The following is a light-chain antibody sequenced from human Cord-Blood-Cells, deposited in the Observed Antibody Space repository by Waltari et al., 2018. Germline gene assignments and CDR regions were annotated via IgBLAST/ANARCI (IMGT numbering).Light chain of an antibody. Sequence: QSALTQPASVSGSPGQSITISCTGTSSDVGSYNLVSWYQQYPGKAPKLMIYEVSKRPSGVSNRVSGSKSGNTASLTISGLQAEDEADYYCCSYAGSSTLVFGTGTKVTVL. J-gene: IGLJ1*01. CDR2: EVS. V-gene: IGLV2-23*02. CDR1: SSDVGSYNL. CDR3: CSYAGSSTLV.